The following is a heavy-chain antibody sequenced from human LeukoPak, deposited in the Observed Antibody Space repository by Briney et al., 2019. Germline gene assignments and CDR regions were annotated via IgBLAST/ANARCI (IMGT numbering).Heavy chain of an antibody. J-gene: IGHJ3*02. D-gene: IGHD3-22*01. Sequence: GGSLRLSCAASGFTFSSYAMSWVRQAPGKGLEWVSAISGSGGSTYYADSVKGRFTISRDNSKNTLYLQMNSLRAEDTAVYYCAKDKQDDSSGYYYGPDAFDIWGQGTMVTVSS. V-gene: IGHV3-23*01. CDR3: AKDKQDDSSGYYYGPDAFDI. CDR2: ISGSGGST. CDR1: GFTFSSYA.